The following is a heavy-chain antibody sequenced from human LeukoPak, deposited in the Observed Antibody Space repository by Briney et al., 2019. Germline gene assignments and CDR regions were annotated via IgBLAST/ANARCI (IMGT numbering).Heavy chain of an antibody. J-gene: IGHJ4*02. Sequence: GGSLRLSCAASGFTFSSYALSWVRQAPGKGLEWVSAISGSGGSTYYADSVKGRFTISRDNSKNTLYLQMNSLRAEDTAVYYCAKDLLISRIAAAGPFDSWGQGTLVTVSS. D-gene: IGHD6-13*01. CDR2: ISGSGGST. V-gene: IGHV3-23*01. CDR1: GFTFSSYA. CDR3: AKDLLISRIAAAGPFDS.